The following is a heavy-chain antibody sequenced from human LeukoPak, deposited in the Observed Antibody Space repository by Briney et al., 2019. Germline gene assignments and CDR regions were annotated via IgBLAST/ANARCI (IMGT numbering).Heavy chain of an antibody. D-gene: IGHD4-17*01. CDR3: AKDESYGDYVDY. Sequence: TGGSLRLSCAASGFTFSSYAMSWVRQAPGKGLEWVSAISGSGGSTYYAASVKGRFTISRDNSKNTLYLQMNSLRAEDTAVYYCAKDESYGDYVDYWGQGTLVTVSS. CDR2: ISGSGGST. V-gene: IGHV3-23*01. J-gene: IGHJ4*02. CDR1: GFTFSSYA.